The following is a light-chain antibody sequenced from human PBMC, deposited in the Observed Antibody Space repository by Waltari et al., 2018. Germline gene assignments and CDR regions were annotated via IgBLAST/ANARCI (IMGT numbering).Light chain of an antibody. J-gene: IGKJ2*01. CDR1: QSVSGN. Sequence: IVMTQSPATLPVSPGERVPLSCRASQSVSGNLAWYQQKPGQAPRLLMYGASTRAAGVPTRFSGSGSGTEFTVTISSLQSEDFAVYYCQQYNDWPQTFGQGTKLETK. V-gene: IGKV3-15*01. CDR2: GAS. CDR3: QQYNDWPQT.